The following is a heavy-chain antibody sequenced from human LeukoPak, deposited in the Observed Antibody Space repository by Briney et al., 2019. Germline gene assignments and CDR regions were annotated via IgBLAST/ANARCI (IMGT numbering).Heavy chain of an antibody. Sequence: SVKVSCKASGYTFTGYYMHWVRQAPGQGLEWMGRIIPILGIANYAQKFQGRVTITADKSTSTAYMELSSLRSEDTAVYYCARDRYDSILLPGGGFDPWGQGTLVTVSS. CDR1: GYTFTGYY. CDR2: IIPILGIA. J-gene: IGHJ5*02. CDR3: ARDRYDSILLPGGGFDP. V-gene: IGHV1-69*04. D-gene: IGHD3-22*01.